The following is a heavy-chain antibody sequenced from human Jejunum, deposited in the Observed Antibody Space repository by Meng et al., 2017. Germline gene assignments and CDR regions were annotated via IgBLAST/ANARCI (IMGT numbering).Heavy chain of an antibody. V-gene: IGHV4-4*02. CDR2: VFHTGSS. D-gene: IGHD6-19*01. Sequence: QVPVVATVPGLVEPSGPLSPTCPVFGGSIVSTNLWSWVRQPPVNVPEWIGDVFHTGSSNYSPSLRSRVTKSVDKSKNQFSLNLSSVTAADTAVYFCAIRGGAYSTGHFPHFDDWGQGTLVTVSS. J-gene: IGHJ4*02. CDR1: GGSIVSTNL. CDR3: AIRGGAYSTGHFPHFDD.